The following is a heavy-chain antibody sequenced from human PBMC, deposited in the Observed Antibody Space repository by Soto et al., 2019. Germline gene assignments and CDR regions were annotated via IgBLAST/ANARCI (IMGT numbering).Heavy chain of an antibody. Sequence: EVQLVESGGGLVKPGGSLRLSCAASGFTFSSYSMNWVRQAPGKGLEWVSSITSSSSYIYYADSVKGRFTISRDNAKNSMYLQMNSLRAEDTAVYYCARHYSSSPRAWFEPWGQGTLVTVSS. CDR3: ARHYSSSPRAWFEP. CDR1: GFTFSSYS. D-gene: IGHD6-6*01. V-gene: IGHV3-21*01. J-gene: IGHJ5*02. CDR2: ITSSSSYI.